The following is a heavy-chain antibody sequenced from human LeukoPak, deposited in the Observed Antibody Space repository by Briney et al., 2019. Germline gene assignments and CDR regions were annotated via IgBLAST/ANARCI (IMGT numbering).Heavy chain of an antibody. CDR1: GFTFSTYG. Sequence: GGSLRLSCAASGFTFSTYGMTWVRQAPGKGLEWVSAISGSGGSTYYADSVKGRFTISRDNSKNTLYLQMNSLRAEDTAVYYCARVSLDRGSSFDYWGQGTLVTVSS. D-gene: IGHD3-16*01. J-gene: IGHJ4*02. CDR3: ARVSLDRGSSFDY. CDR2: ISGSGGST. V-gene: IGHV3-23*01.